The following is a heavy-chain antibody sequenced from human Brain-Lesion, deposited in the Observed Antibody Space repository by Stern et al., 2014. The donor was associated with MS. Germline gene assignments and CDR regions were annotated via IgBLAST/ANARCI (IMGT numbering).Heavy chain of an antibody. V-gene: IGHV3-15*01. Sequence: EDQLVESGGDLVKPGGSLRLSCAASGFVFSSAWMSWVRQAPGKGLEWVGRIKSKRDGGTTDYVAPVKGRFTILRDDSRNILYLEMNTLKTDDTAVYYCATPSQVLFDYWGQGTLVTVSS. D-gene: IGHD3-10*01. CDR2: IKSKRDGGTT. CDR3: ATPSQVLFDY. CDR1: GFVFSSAW. J-gene: IGHJ4*02.